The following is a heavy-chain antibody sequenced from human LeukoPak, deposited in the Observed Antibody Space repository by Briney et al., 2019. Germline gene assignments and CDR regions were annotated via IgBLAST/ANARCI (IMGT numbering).Heavy chain of an antibody. J-gene: IGHJ4*02. Sequence: SVKVSCKASGGTFSSYATSWVRQAPGQGLEWMGGIIPIFGTANYAQKFQGRVTITADESTSTAYMELSSLRSEDTAMYYCASGETGTYKNWGQGTLVTVSS. CDR2: IIPIFGTA. V-gene: IGHV1-69*13. D-gene: IGHD1-7*01. CDR1: GGTFSSYA. CDR3: ASGETGTYKN.